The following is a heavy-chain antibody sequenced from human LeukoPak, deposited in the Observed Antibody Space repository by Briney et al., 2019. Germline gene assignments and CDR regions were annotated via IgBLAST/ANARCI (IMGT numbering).Heavy chain of an antibody. Sequence: GGSLRLSCAASGFTFSSYAMHWVRKAPGKGLEWVAVISYDGSNKYYADSVKGRFTISRDNSKNTLYLQMNSLRAEDTAVYYCAGSYTQPTTYWGQGTLVTVSS. CDR3: AGSYTQPTTY. V-gene: IGHV3-30-3*01. CDR1: GFTFSSYA. J-gene: IGHJ4*02. D-gene: IGHD1-7*01. CDR2: ISYDGSNK.